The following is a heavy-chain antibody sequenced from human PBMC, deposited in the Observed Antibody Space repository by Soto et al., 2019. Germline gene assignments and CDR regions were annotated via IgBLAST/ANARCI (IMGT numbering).Heavy chain of an antibody. D-gene: IGHD4-4*01. CDR3: ARGRSTVTTSHHLPWFDY. CDR1: GYTFTSYG. J-gene: IGHJ4*02. V-gene: IGHV1-18*01. CDR2: ISAYNGNT. Sequence: QVQLVQSGAEVKKPGASVKVSCKASGYTFTSYGISWVRQSPGQGLEWMGWISAYNGNTNYAQKLQGRVTMTTDTSTSTAYLELRSLRSDDTAVYYCARGRSTVTTSHHLPWFDYWGQGTLVTVSS.